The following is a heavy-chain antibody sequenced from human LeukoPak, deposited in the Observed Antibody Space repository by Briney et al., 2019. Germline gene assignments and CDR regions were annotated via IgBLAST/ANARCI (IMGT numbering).Heavy chain of an antibody. D-gene: IGHD3-10*01. Sequence: PGGSLTLSCTASGFIFSTYGMHWLRQAPGKGLERVAFITHEGGYIQYYAESVKGRFTISRDNSKNTLYLDMTSLRSEDAAVYYCAKDKEYASGSYPIDSWGRGTLVTVSS. CDR1: GFIFSTYG. J-gene: IGHJ4*02. CDR3: AKDKEYASGSYPIDS. V-gene: IGHV3-30*02. CDR2: ITHEGGYIQ.